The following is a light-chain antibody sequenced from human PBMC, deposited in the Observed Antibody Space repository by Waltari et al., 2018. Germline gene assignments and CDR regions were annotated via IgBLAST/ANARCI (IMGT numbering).Light chain of an antibody. V-gene: IGLV1-44*01. CDR2: SDN. CDR1: SSNIETNT. J-gene: IGLJ1*01. CDR3: GAWDDSLNGYV. Sequence: QSVLTQPPSASGTPGQRVAISCSGSSSNIETNTVNWYQQLPGTAPKLLIYSDNQRPSGVPDRCSGSKSGTSASLAISGLQSEDEADYYCGAWDDSLNGYVFGTGTKVTVL.